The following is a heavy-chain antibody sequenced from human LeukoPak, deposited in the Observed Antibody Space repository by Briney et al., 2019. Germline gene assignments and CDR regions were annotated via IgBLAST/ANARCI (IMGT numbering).Heavy chain of an antibody. Sequence: GGSLRLSCAASGFTFSSYSMNWVRQAPGKGLEWVSSISSSSSYIYYADSVKGRFTISRDNAKNSLYLQMNSLRAEDTAVYYCARGGYDYVWGSYNWFDPWGQGTLVTVSS. CDR1: GFTFSSYS. D-gene: IGHD3-16*01. J-gene: IGHJ5*02. V-gene: IGHV3-21*01. CDR2: ISSSSSYI. CDR3: ARGGYDYVWGSYNWFDP.